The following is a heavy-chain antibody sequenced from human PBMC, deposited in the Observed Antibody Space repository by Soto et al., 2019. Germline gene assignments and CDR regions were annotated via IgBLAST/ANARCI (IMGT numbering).Heavy chain of an antibody. CDR2: IIPIFGTA. Sequence: SVKVSCKASGGTFSSYAISWVRQAPGQGLEWMGGIIPIFGTANYAQKFQGRVTITADESTSTAYMELSSLRSEDTAVYYCARGGFTVVVVAAPFDYWGQGTLVTVSS. CDR3: ARGGFTVVVVAAPFDY. V-gene: IGHV1-69*13. J-gene: IGHJ4*02. CDR1: GGTFSSYA. D-gene: IGHD2-15*01.